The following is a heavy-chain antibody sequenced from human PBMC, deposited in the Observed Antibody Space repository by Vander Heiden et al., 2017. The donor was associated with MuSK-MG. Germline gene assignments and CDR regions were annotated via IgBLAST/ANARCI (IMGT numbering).Heavy chain of an antibody. CDR3: ARSPRHAFDI. J-gene: IGHJ3*02. CDR2: IYHSGST. V-gene: IGHV4-38-2*01. CDR1: GYSISSGYY. Sequence: QVQLQESGPGLVKPSETLSLTCAVSGYSISSGYYWVWIRQPPGKGLEWIGSIYHSGSTYYNPSLQSRVTISVDTSKNQFSLKLTSVTAADTAVYYCARSPRHAFDIWGQGTMVTVSS.